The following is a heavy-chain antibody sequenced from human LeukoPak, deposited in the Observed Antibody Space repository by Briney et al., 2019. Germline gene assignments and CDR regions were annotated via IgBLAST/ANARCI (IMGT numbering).Heavy chain of an antibody. V-gene: IGHV6-1*01. CDR2: TYYKSKWYN. CDR1: GDSVSRNSAA. D-gene: IGHD1-26*01. J-gene: IGHJ4*02. Sequence: SETLSLTCAISGDSVSRNSAAWNWIRQSPSRGLEWLGRTYYKSKWYNDYAVSVKSRITINPDTSKNHFSLQLKSVTPEDTAVYYCARAPIVGATHIDYWGQGTLVTVSS. CDR3: ARAPIVGATHIDY.